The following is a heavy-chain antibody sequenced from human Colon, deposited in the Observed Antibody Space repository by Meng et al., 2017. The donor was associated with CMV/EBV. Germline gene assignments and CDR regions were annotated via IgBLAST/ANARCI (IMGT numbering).Heavy chain of an antibody. D-gene: IGHD4-23*01. V-gene: IGHV3-11*01. CDR1: QFTFSDYY. CDR3: ASRTTMVNDGVGAFDV. CDR2: TTSSGTTT. J-gene: IGHJ3*01. Sequence: GGSLRLSCAASQFTFSDYYMTWVRQAPGKGLEWISYTTSSGTTTYYADSVKGRFTISRDNSKKSVYLQMNSLRADDTAVYYRASRTTMVNDGVGAFDVWGQGTMVTVSS.